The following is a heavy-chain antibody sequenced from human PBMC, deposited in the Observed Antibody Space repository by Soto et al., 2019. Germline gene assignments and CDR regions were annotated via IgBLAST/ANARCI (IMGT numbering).Heavy chain of an antibody. Sequence: ASVKVSCKASGYTFTSYAMHWVRQAPGQRLEWMGWINAGNGNTKYSQKFQGRVTITRDTSASTAYMELSSLRSEDTAVYYCARGARGVHYYYMDVWGKGTTVTVSS. J-gene: IGHJ6*03. D-gene: IGHD3-10*01. CDR3: ARGARGVHYYYMDV. V-gene: IGHV1-3*01. CDR1: GYTFTSYA. CDR2: INAGNGNT.